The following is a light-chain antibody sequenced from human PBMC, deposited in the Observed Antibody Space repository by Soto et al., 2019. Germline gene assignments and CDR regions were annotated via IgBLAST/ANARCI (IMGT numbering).Light chain of an antibody. CDR1: QNVSSNY. J-gene: IGKJ2*01. CDR2: GAF. Sequence: IVLTQSPGTLSLSPGERATLSCRASQNVSSNYLAWYQQRPGQAPRLRMYGAFIRATGIPDRISGSGSGTDFTVTISRLESEDVAVYYCQYYGGYDGSSPRYTFGQGTKRDIK. V-gene: IGKV3-20*01. CDR3: QYYGGYDGSSPRYT.